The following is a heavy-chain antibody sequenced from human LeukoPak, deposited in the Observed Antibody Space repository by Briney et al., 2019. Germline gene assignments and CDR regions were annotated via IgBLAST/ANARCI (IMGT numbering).Heavy chain of an antibody. CDR2: IGSSGGGT. J-gene: IGHJ3*02. CDR3: AKIHQNRVVVGAKGAFDI. D-gene: IGHD2-15*01. CDR1: GLTFNNYA. V-gene: IGHV3-23*01. Sequence: GGSLRLSCEASGLTFNNYAMHWVRQSSGKGLEWVSGIGSSGGGTYYADSVKGRFTISRDTSKDTVYLQMDTLRAEDTAIYYCAKIHQNRVVVGAKGAFDIWGQGTVVTVSS.